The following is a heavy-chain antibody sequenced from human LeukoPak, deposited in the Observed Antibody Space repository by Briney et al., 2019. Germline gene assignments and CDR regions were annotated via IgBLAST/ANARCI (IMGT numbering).Heavy chain of an antibody. J-gene: IGHJ5*02. Sequence: GASVKVSCKASGYTFTNHAMHWVRQAPGQGLEWMGWIDAANGNTKYSQKFQGRVTMTRDTSTSTVYMELSSLRSEDTAVYYCARSGGGAKEYYDILDDWFDPWGQGTLVTVSS. D-gene: IGHD3-9*01. CDR3: ARSGGGAKEYYDILDDWFDP. CDR2: IDAANGNT. CDR1: GYTFTNHA. V-gene: IGHV1-3*01.